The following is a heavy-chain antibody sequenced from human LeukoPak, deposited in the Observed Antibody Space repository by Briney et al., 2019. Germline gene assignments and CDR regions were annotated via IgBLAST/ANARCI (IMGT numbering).Heavy chain of an antibody. Sequence: ASVKVSCKASGYSFADYYMHWVRQAPGQGLEWMGWIKPNSGGTRSAQKFQGRVTMTRDMSTSTVYMELSSLRSEDTAVYYCARGNDYYDSSGYYFRGAFDIWGQGTMVTVSS. CDR1: GYSFADYY. CDR3: ARGNDYYDSSGYYFRGAFDI. J-gene: IGHJ3*02. CDR2: IKPNSGGT. D-gene: IGHD3-22*01. V-gene: IGHV1-2*02.